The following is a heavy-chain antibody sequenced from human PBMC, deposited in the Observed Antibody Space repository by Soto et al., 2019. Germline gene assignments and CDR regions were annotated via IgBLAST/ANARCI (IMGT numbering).Heavy chain of an antibody. J-gene: IGHJ4*02. CDR2: IYHNGNT. D-gene: IGHD5-12*01. CDR3: ARRRIPSGYDDFFDV. V-gene: IGHV4-30-2*01. CDR1: GGSISSGDNS. Sequence: QLQLQESGSGLVKPSQTLSLTCAVSGGSISSGDNSWSWIRQPPGKGLEWIGYIYHNGNTYYNPSLNSRATMSVDRSKNQFSLRLTSVTAADTAVYFCARRRIPSGYDDFFDVWGQGILVTVSS.